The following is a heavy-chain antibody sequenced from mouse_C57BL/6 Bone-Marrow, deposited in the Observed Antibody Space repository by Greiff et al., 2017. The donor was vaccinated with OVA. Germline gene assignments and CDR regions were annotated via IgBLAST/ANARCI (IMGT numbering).Heavy chain of an antibody. J-gene: IGHJ1*03. CDR1: GYTFTSYW. Sequence: QVQLQQPGAELVKPGASVKLSCKASGYTFTSYWMHWVKQRPGRGLEWIGRIDPHSGGPKYNEKFKSKATLPVDKPSSTAYMQLSSLTSEDSAVYYCAREIYYYGSSLWYFDVWGTGTTVTVSS. CDR3: AREIYYYGSSLWYFDV. CDR2: IDPHSGGP. V-gene: IGHV1-72*01. D-gene: IGHD1-1*01.